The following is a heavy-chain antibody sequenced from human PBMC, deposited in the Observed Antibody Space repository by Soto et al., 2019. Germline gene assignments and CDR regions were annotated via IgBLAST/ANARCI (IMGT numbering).Heavy chain of an antibody. D-gene: IGHD6-13*01. V-gene: IGHV4-34*01. CDR2: INHSGST. CDR1: GGSFSGYY. CDR3: ARLAAAGTRGWFDP. Sequence: PSETLSLTCAVYGGSFSGYYWSWIRQPPGKGLEWIGEINHSGSTNYNPSLKSRVTISVDTSKNQSPLKLSSVTAADTAVYYCARLAAAGTRGWFDPWGQGTLVTVSS. J-gene: IGHJ5*02.